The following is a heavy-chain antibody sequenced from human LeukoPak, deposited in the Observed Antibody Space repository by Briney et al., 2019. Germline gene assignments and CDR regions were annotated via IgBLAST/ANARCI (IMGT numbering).Heavy chain of an antibody. J-gene: IGHJ6*02. CDR3: AGCSSTSCYCYYGMDV. Sequence: GASVKVSCKASGGTFSSYAISWVRQAPGQGLEWMGGIIPIFGTANYAQKFQGRVTITADESTSTAYMELSSLRSEDTAVYYCAGCSSTSCYCYYGMDVWGQGTTVTVSS. D-gene: IGHD2-2*01. V-gene: IGHV1-69*13. CDR2: IIPIFGTA. CDR1: GGTFSSYA.